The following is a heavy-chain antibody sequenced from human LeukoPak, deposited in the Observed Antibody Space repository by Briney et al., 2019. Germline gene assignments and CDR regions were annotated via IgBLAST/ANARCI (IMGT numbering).Heavy chain of an antibody. CDR2: IKGDQRTT. CDR1: GFTFSRHW. V-gene: IGHV3-74*01. Sequence: GGSLRLSCAASGFTFSRHWMHWVRQAPGKRLVWVSRIKGDQRTTNYADSVKGRFTISRDNAKNTLYLQMNSLRAEDTAVYYCAREYNYDLDVWGKGTTVTVSS. CDR3: AREYNYDLDV. J-gene: IGHJ6*04.